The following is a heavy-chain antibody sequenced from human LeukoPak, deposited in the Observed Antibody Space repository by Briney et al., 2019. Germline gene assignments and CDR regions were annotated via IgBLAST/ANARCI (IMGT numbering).Heavy chain of an antibody. CDR3: ASSYDSGYYYYGMDV. V-gene: IGHV1-69*04. CDR1: GGTFSSYA. Sequence: ASVKVSCKASGGTFSSYAISWVRQAPGQGLEWMGRIIPILGIANYAQKFQGRVTMTRNTSISTAYMELSSLRSEDTAVYYCASSYDSGYYYYGMDVWGQGTTVTVSS. CDR2: IIPILGIA. J-gene: IGHJ6*02. D-gene: IGHD3-22*01.